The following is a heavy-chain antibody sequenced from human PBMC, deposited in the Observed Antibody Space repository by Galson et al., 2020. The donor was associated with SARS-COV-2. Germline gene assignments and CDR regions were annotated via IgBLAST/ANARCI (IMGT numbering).Heavy chain of an antibody. V-gene: IGHV3-30*04. J-gene: IGHJ4*02. CDR3: AREDLPPLYCGGDCQPPFDY. D-gene: IGHD2-21*02. CDR1: GFTFSSYA. Sequence: GSLKISCAASGFTFSSYAMHWVRQAPGKGLEWVAVISYDGSNKYYADSVKGRFTISRDNSKNTLYLQMNSLRAEDTAVYYCAREDLPPLYCGGDCQPPFDYWGQGTLVTVSS. CDR2: ISYDGSNK.